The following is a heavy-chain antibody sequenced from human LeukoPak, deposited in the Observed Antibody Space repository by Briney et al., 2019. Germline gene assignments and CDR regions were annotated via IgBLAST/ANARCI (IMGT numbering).Heavy chain of an antibody. J-gene: IGHJ5*02. Sequence: SETLSLTCAVYGGSFSGYYWSWIRQPPGKGLEWIGEINHSGSTNYNPSLKSRVTISVDTSKNQFSLKLSSVTAADTAVYYCARDRDIVVVPASAGRFDPWGQGTLVTVSS. CDR2: INHSGST. D-gene: IGHD2-2*01. CDR1: GGSFSGYY. CDR3: ARDRDIVVVPASAGRFDP. V-gene: IGHV4-34*01.